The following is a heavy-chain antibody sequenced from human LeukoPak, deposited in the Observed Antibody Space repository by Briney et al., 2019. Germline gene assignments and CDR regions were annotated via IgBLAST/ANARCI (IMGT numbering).Heavy chain of an antibody. D-gene: IGHD6-6*01. Sequence: QAGGSLRLSCAASGFTVSSNYMSWVRQAPGKGLEWVSVIYSGGSTYYADSVKGRFTISRDNSKNTLYLQMNSLRAEDTAVYYCAKGPGTSSIAARRYMDVWGKGTTVTVSS. CDR1: GFTVSSNY. V-gene: IGHV3-66*01. J-gene: IGHJ6*03. CDR2: IYSGGST. CDR3: AKGPGTSSIAARRYMDV.